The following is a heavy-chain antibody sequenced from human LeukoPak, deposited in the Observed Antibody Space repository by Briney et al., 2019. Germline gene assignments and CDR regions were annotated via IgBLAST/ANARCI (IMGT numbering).Heavy chain of an antibody. CDR2: IYYSGST. J-gene: IGHJ6*02. D-gene: IGHD3-10*01. CDR1: GGSISSYY. V-gene: IGHV4-59*01. CDR3: ARVEDEGSGSYGMDV. Sequence: PSETLSLTCTVSGGSISSYYWSWIRQPPGKGLEWIGYIYYSGSTNYNPSLKSRVTISVDTSKNQFSLKLSSVTAADTAVYYCARVEDEGSGSYGMDVWGQGTTVTVSS.